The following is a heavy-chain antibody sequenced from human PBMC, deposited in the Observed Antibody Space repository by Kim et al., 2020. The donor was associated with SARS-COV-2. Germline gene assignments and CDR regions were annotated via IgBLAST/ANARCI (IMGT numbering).Heavy chain of an antibody. CDR3: TTAPLSSPYYVDY. J-gene: IGHJ4*02. Sequence: YAAPVKGRFTISRDDAKNTLYLQMNSLKTEDTAVYYCTTAPLSSPYYVDYWGQGTLVTVSS. D-gene: IGHD6-13*01. V-gene: IGHV3-15*01.